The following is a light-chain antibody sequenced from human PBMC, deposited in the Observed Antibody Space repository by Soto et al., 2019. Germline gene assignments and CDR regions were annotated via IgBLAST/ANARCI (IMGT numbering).Light chain of an antibody. CDR2: AAS. CDR1: QAIGND. V-gene: IGKV1-6*01. J-gene: IGKJ2*01. CDR3: LQDYTYPLT. Sequence: IQMTQSPSSLSASLGDRVTITCRASQAIGNDLTWYQQKPGKAPTLLIFAASSLQSGVPSRCSGSGSGTDFPITISRLPPEDFASYYCLQDYTYPLTFGQGTKLEIK.